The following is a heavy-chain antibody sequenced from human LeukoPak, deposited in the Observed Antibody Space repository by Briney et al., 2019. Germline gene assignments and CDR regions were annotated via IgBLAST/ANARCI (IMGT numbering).Heavy chain of an antibody. V-gene: IGHV3-21*01. J-gene: IGHJ3*02. D-gene: IGHD6-19*01. Sequence: ETLSLTCSVYGGSFSGYYWSWIRQPPAKGLEWVSSISNSSTYIYYSDSVKGRFTISRDNAKDSLYLQMNSLRAEDTAVYYCTRQPEGSSGLYSDAFDIWGQGTMVTVSS. CDR2: ISNSSTYI. CDR1: GGSFSGYY. CDR3: TRQPEGSSGLYSDAFDI.